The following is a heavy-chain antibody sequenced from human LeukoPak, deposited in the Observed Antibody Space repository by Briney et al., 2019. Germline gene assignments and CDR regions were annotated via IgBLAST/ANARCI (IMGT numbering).Heavy chain of an antibody. CDR3: ARGYIAVAHDAFDI. CDR1: GGSISSGDYY. Sequence: SQTLSLTGTVSGGSISSGDYYWRWIRQPPGKGLEWIGYIYYSGSTYYNPSLKSRVTISVDTSKNQFSLKLSSVTAADTAVYYCARGYIAVAHDAFDIWGQGTMVTVSS. J-gene: IGHJ3*02. V-gene: IGHV4-30-4*08. CDR2: IYYSGST. D-gene: IGHD6-19*01.